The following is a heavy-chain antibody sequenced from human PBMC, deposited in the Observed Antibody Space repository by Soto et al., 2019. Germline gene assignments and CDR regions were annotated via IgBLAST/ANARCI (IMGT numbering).Heavy chain of an antibody. CDR2: INPNSGGT. CDR1: GYTFTGYY. D-gene: IGHD3-10*01. V-gene: IGHV1-2*04. Sequence: QVQLVQSGAEVKKPGASVKVSCKASGYTFTGYYMHWVRQAPGQGLEWMGWINPNSGGTNYAQKFQGWVTMTRDTSISTAYRELSRLRSDDTAVYYCAKSYGSGQRLYYGMDVWGQGTTVTVSS. CDR3: AKSYGSGQRLYYGMDV. J-gene: IGHJ6*02.